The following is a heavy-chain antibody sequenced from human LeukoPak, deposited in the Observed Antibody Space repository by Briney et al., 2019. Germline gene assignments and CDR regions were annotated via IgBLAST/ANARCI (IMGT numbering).Heavy chain of an antibody. D-gene: IGHD6-19*01. CDR2: ISYDGSNK. CDR1: GFTFSSYA. Sequence: GRSLRLSCAASGFTFSSYAMHWVRQAPGKGLEWVAVISYDGSNKYYADSVKGRFTISRDNSKNTLYLQMNSLGAEDTAVYYCARVYSSGWYRYYYYGMDVWGQGTTVTVSS. J-gene: IGHJ6*02. CDR3: ARVYSSGWYRYYYYGMDV. V-gene: IGHV3-30*04.